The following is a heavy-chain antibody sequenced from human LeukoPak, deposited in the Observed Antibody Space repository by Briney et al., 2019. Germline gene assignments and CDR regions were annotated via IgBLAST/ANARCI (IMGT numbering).Heavy chain of an antibody. D-gene: IGHD3-10*01. V-gene: IGHV3-48*03. CDR1: GFTFSSYE. CDR2: ISSSGSTI. CDR3: ASTHGGSFDH. Sequence: PGGSLRLSCAASGFTFSSYEMNWVRQAPGKGLEWVSYISSSGSTIYYADSVKGRFTISRDNAKNSLYLQMNSLRAEDTAVYYCASTHGGSFDHWGQGTLVTVSS. J-gene: IGHJ4*02.